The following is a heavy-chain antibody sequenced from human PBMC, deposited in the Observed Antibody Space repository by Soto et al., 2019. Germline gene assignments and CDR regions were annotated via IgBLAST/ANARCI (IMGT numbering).Heavy chain of an antibody. Sequence: EVHLVESGGGLVKPGGSLRLSCAASGFPFSSFGLNWVRQAPGKGLEWVSSISSSGTYIFYAVSVTGRFTISRDNTKNSVFLQMDSLRAEESDVYFCARGMQGRGRYCSSISCHYYFDYWGQGSVVTVSS. V-gene: IGHV3-21*01. CDR2: ISSSGTYI. J-gene: IGHJ4*02. D-gene: IGHD2-2*01. CDR3: ARGMQGRGRYCSSISCHYYFDY. CDR1: GFPFSSFG.